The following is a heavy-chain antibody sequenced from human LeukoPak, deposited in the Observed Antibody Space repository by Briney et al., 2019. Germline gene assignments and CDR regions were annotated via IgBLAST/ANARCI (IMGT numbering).Heavy chain of an antibody. D-gene: IGHD3-10*02. Sequence: SETLSLTCTVSGGSISSYYWSWIRQPPGKGLEWIGYIYYSGSTNYNPSLKSRVTISVDTSKNQFSLKLSSVTAADTAVYYCARGSYYDGGGYGIDSWGQGTLVTVSS. J-gene: IGHJ5*01. CDR1: GGSISSYY. CDR2: IYYSGST. CDR3: ARGSYYDGGGYGIDS. V-gene: IGHV4-59*01.